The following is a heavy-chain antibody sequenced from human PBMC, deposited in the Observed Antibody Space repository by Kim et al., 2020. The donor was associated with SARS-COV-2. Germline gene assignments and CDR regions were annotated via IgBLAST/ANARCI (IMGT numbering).Heavy chain of an antibody. D-gene: IGHD3-3*01. V-gene: IGHV4-30-2*01. J-gene: IGHJ4*02. Sequence: NPAHKSRVTISVDRSNNQFALKLSSVTAEDTAVYYWARARSGYSYYFDYWGQGTLVTVSS. CDR3: ARARSGYSYYFDY.